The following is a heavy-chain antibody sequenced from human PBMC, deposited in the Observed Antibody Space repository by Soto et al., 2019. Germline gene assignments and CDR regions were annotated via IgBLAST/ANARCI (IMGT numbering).Heavy chain of an antibody. J-gene: IGHJ4*02. CDR2: IKSKTDGGTT. V-gene: IGHV3-15*01. D-gene: IGHD2-15*01. CDR1: GFTFSNDW. Sequence: GSLRLSCAASGFTFSNDWLSWVRQAPGKGLEWGGRIKSKTDGGTTDYAAPVKGRFPISRENSKNTLYLPMNSMQTEDTALYYCTTDIVVVAAADLDYWGQGAM. CDR3: TTDIVVVAAADLDY.